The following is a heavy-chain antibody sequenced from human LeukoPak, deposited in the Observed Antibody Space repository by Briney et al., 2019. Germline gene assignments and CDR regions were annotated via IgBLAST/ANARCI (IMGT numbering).Heavy chain of an antibody. V-gene: IGHV1-18*01. D-gene: IGHD6-19*01. Sequence: ASVKVSCKASGYTFTSYGISWGRQDPGQGLEWMGWISAYNGNTNYAQKLQGRVTLTTDTSTSTAHMELRSLRSDHTAVYYCARVSGWLVSLPDYWGQGTLVTVSS. CDR2: ISAYNGNT. J-gene: IGHJ4*02. CDR3: ARVSGWLVSLPDY. CDR1: GYTFTSYG.